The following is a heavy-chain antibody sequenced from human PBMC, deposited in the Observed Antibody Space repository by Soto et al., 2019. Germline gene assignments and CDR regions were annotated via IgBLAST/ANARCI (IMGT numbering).Heavy chain of an antibody. CDR3: ARGSSSPKYYYYGMDV. V-gene: IGHV4-34*01. Sequence: SETLSLTCAVYGGSFSGYYWSWIRQPPGKGREWIGEINHSGSTNYNPSLKSRVTISVDTSKNQFSLKLSSVTAADTAVYYCARGSSSPKYYYYGMDVWGQGTTVTVSS. CDR2: INHSGST. D-gene: IGHD6-6*01. J-gene: IGHJ6*02. CDR1: GGSFSGYY.